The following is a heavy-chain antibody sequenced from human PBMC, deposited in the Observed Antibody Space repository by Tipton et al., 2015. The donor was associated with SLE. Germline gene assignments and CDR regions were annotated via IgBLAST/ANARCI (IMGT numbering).Heavy chain of an antibody. D-gene: IGHD4-17*01. CDR3: ATTVTTTPSYGAFDI. J-gene: IGHJ3*02. CDR2: LYHRGSA. CDR1: GYSVSHAYY. V-gene: IGHV4-38-2*02. Sequence: TLSLTCNVSGYSVSHAYYLGWIRQPPGKGLEWIGSLYHRGSAFYNPPIKSRVTISLDTSKSQFSLRLTFITAADTAMYYCATTVTTTPSYGAFDIWGQGTMVTVSS.